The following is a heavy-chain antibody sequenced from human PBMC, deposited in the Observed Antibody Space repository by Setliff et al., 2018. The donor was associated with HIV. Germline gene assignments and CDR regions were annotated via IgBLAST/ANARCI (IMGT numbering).Heavy chain of an antibody. CDR1: GFTVSSNY. CDR3: ARVPSLHSGGWSGHDAYYYYYMDV. CDR2: IYSGGST. Sequence: GGSLRLSCAASGFTVSSNYMSWVRQAPGKGLEWVSVIYSGGSTYYADSVKGRFTISRDNSKNTLYLQMNSLRADDTAVYYCARVPSLHSGGWSGHDAYYYYYMDVWGNGTTVTVSS. J-gene: IGHJ6*03. D-gene: IGHD6-19*01. V-gene: IGHV3-53*01.